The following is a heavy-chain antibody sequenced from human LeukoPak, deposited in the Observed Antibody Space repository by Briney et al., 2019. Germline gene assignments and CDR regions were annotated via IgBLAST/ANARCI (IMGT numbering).Heavy chain of an antibody. Sequence: ASVKVSCKASGYPFTGWYLHWVRQAPGQGLEWMGRINPNTGGTDYAQEFQGRVTMTRDTSITTAYMDLSSLRLDDTAIYYCARAKSDYYDSRVHAHFDNWGQGTLVTVSS. CDR1: GYPFTGWY. J-gene: IGHJ4*02. CDR3: ARAKSDYYDSRVHAHFDN. CDR2: INPNTGGT. D-gene: IGHD3-22*01. V-gene: IGHV1-2*06.